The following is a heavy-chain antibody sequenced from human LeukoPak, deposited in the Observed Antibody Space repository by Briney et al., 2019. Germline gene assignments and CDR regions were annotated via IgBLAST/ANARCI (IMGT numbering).Heavy chain of an antibody. CDR3: ARVAGNDAFDI. Sequence: SETLSLTCTVSGGSISSYYWSWIRQPPGKGLEWIGYIYYSGSTNYNPSLKSRVTISVDTSKNQFSLKLSSVTAADTAVYYCARVAGNDAFDIWVQGTMVTVSS. J-gene: IGHJ3*02. V-gene: IGHV4-59*01. CDR2: IYYSGST. CDR1: GGSISSYY.